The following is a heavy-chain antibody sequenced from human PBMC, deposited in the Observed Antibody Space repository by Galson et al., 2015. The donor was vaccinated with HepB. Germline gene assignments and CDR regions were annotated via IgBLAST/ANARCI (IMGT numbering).Heavy chain of an antibody. J-gene: IGHJ5*02. CDR1: GGTFSTLT. CDR3: ARAEVPPGVGIYFDP. D-gene: IGHD7-27*01. CDR2: IIPMFGTV. Sequence: SVKVSCKASGGTFSTLTLSWVRQAPGQGLEWLGGIIPMFGTVNYAQSFKDRVNITADKSTRTAYMELSSLRSEDTAVYFCARAEVPPGVGIYFDPWGQGTPVTISS. V-gene: IGHV1-69*06.